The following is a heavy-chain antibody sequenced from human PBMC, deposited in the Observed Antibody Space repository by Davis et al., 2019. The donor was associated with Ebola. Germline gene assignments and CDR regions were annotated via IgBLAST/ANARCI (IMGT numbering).Heavy chain of an antibody. J-gene: IGHJ5*02. D-gene: IGHD1-26*01. CDR2: TNQDGTQN. CDR3: ATDAWGGYDP. CDR1: GFTFSSYG. Sequence: GESLKISCAASGFTFSSYGMHWVRQAPGKGLEWVATTNQDGTQNYYVDSVKGRFTISRDNAKNSVFLEMNNLRVEDTAMYYCATDAWGGYDPWGQGTLVTVSS. V-gene: IGHV3-7*03.